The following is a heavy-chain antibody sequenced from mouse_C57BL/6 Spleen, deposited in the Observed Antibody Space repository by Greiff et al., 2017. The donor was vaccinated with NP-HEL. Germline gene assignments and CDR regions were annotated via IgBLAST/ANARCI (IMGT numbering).Heavy chain of an antibody. V-gene: IGHV1-64*01. D-gene: IGHD2-4*01. CDR2: IHPNSGST. J-gene: IGHJ2*01. CDR3: ARRIYYDYDVITY. Sequence: QVQLQQSGAELVKPGASVKLSCKASGYTFTSYWMHWVKQRPGQGLEWIGMIHPNSGSTNYNEKFKSKATLTVDKSSSTAYMQLSSLTSEDSAVYYCARRIYYDYDVITYWGQGTTLTVSS. CDR1: GYTFTSYW.